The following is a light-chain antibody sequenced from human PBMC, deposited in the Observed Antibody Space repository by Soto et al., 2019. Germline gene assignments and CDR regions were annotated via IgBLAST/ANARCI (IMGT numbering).Light chain of an antibody. J-gene: IGKJ2*01. Sequence: VLPQSPGTLSLSPGERATLSCRASHSVSSSYLAWYQQKPGQAPRLLIYGASSRATGIPDRFSGSGSGTDFTLTISRLEPEYCAVDYCHHYGSLYTFGQGTSLEIK. CDR2: GAS. CDR1: HSVSSSY. V-gene: IGKV3-20*01. CDR3: HHYGSLYT.